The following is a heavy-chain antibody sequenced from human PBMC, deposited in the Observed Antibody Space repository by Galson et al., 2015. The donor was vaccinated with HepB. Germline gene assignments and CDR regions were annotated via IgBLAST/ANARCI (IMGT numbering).Heavy chain of an antibody. CDR2: ISAYNGNT. D-gene: IGHD2-2*01. CDR1: GYTFTSCG. J-gene: IGHJ4*02. CDR3: ARTYCSSTSCRYYFDY. Sequence: SVKVSCKASGYTFTSCGISWVRQAPGQGLEWMGWISAYNGNTNYAQKLQGRVTMTTDTSTSTAYMELRSLRSDDTAVYYCARTYCSSTSCRYYFDYWGQGTLVTVSS. V-gene: IGHV1-18*04.